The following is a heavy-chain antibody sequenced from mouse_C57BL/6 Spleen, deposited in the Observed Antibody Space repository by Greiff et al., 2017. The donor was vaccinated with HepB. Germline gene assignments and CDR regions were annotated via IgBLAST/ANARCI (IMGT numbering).Heavy chain of an antibody. V-gene: IGHV5-12*01. CDR2: ISNGGGST. J-gene: IGHJ1*03. Sequence: VQLKESGGGLVQPGGSLKLSCAASGFTFSDYYMYWVRQTPEKRLEWVAYISNGGGSTYYPDTVKGRFTISRDNAKNTLYLQMSRLKSEDTAMYYCARQTGGYFDVWGTGTTVTVSS. CDR3: ARQTGGYFDV. CDR1: GFTFSDYY.